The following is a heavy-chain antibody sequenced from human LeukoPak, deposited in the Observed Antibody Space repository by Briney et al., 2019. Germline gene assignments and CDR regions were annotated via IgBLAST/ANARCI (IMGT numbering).Heavy chain of an antibody. Sequence: GSLRLSCVASGFTFTSYSMNWVRQAPGKGLEWIAYISSSSRTMYYADSVKGRFTISRDSAQNSLFLQMNSLRAEDSAVYYCARDLYGDYAFDYWGQGSLVTVSS. CDR1: GFTFTSYS. D-gene: IGHD4-17*01. CDR2: ISSSSRTM. J-gene: IGHJ4*02. CDR3: ARDLYGDYAFDY. V-gene: IGHV3-48*04.